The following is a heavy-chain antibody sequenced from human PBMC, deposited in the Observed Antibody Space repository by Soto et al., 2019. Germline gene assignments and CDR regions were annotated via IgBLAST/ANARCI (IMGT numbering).Heavy chain of an antibody. Sequence: SVTLSLTCTFSCWSVSRVSYYWSWIRQSPGKGLEWIGYIYYSGSTNYNPSLKSRVTISVDTSKNQFSLKLSSVTAADTAVYYCAASISIFGVVPFWGQGTLVTVSS. D-gene: IGHD3-3*01. CDR1: CWSVSRVSYY. CDR3: AASISIFGVVPF. J-gene: IGHJ4*02. V-gene: IGHV4-61*01. CDR2: IYYSGST.